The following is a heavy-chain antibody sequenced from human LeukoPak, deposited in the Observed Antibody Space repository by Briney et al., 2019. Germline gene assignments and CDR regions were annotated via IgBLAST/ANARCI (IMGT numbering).Heavy chain of an antibody. CDR3: AKDPSHYGDYTEYFQH. D-gene: IGHD4-17*01. J-gene: IGHJ1*01. CDR2: ISGSGGST. Sequence: GGSLRLSCAASGFTFSSYAMSWVRQAPGKGLEWVSAISGSGGSTYYADSVKGRFTISRDNSKNTLSLQMNSLRAEDTAVYYCAKDPSHYGDYTEYFQHWGQGTLVSVSS. CDR1: GFTFSSYA. V-gene: IGHV3-23*01.